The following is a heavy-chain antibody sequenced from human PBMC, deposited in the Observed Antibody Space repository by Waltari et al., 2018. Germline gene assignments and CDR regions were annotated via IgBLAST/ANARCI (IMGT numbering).Heavy chain of an antibody. CDR1: GGSISSGSYY. CDR2: IYTSGST. J-gene: IGHJ4*02. CDR3: ARHDYGSGSYYYFDY. V-gene: IGHV4-61*02. D-gene: IGHD3-10*01. Sequence: QVQLQESGPGLVKPSQTLSLTCTVSGGSISSGSYYWSWIRQPAGKGLEWIGRIYTSGSTNYNPSLKSRVTISVDTSKNQFSLKLSSVTAADTAVYYCARHDYGSGSYYYFDYWGQGTLVTVSS.